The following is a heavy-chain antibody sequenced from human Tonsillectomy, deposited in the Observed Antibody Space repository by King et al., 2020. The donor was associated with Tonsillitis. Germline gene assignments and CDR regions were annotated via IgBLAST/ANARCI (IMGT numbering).Heavy chain of an antibody. Sequence: EQLVQSGAEVKKPGSSVKVSCKASGGTFSSYAISWVRQAPGQGLEWMGRIIPILGIANYAQKFQGRVTITADKSTSTAYMWLSSLRSEDTAVYYCARGSGGNSEGNAGYWGQGTLVTVSS. D-gene: IGHD4-23*01. CDR3: ARGSGGNSEGNAGY. CDR2: IIPILGIA. V-gene: IGHV1-69*09. J-gene: IGHJ4*02. CDR1: GGTFSSYA.